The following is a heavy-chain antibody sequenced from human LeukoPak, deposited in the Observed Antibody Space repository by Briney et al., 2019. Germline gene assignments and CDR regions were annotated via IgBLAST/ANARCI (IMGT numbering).Heavy chain of an antibody. V-gene: IGHV4-4*07. Sequence: SETLSLTCTVSGGSISSYYWTWIRQPAGKGLEWIGRISTSGNTNYTPSLKSRVTMSVDTSRNQFSLKLTSVTAADAAVYYCARGDGNYFDYWCQGALVTVSS. CDR2: ISTSGNT. CDR1: GGSISSYY. J-gene: IGHJ4*02. CDR3: ARGDGNYFDY.